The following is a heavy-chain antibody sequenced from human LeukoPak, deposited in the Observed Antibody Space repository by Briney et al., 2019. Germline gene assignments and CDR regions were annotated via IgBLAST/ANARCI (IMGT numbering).Heavy chain of an antibody. V-gene: IGHV4-34*01. J-gene: IGHJ4*02. CDR1: GGSFSGYY. CDR3: ARGLWWYKN. Sequence: SETLSLTCAVYGGSFSGYYWSWIRQPPGKGLEWIGEINHSGSTNYNPSLKSRVTISVDTSKNQFSLKLSSVTAAATAVYYCARGLWWYKNWGQGTLVTVSS. CDR2: INHSGST. D-gene: IGHD4-23*01.